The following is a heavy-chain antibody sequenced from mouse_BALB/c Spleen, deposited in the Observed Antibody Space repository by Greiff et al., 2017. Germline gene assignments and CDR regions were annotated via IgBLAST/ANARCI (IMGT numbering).Heavy chain of an antibody. D-gene: IGHD2-14*01. CDR3: ANLYRYDEGYFDV. Sequence: EVKLQESGGDLVKPGGSLKLSCAASGFTFSSYGMSWVRQTPDKRLEWVATISSGGSYTYYPDSVKGRFTISRDNAKNTLYLQMSSLKSEDTAMYYCANLYRYDEGYFDVWGAGTTVTVSS. CDR2: ISSGGSYT. V-gene: IGHV5-6*01. CDR1: GFTFSSYG. J-gene: IGHJ1*01.